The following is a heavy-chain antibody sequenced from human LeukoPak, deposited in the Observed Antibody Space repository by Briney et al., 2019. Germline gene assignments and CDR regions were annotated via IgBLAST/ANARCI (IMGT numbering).Heavy chain of an antibody. J-gene: IGHJ4*02. CDR1: GFTFSHYW. V-gene: IGHV3-7*01. CDR2: IKHDGSAK. CDR3: ARDTARGDFDY. D-gene: IGHD6-25*01. Sequence: GGSLRLSCAASGFTFSHYWMSWVRQAPGKGLEWVANIKHDGSAKYYVDSVKGRFTISRDNAKNSLFLQMNSLRAEDTSVYYCARDTARGDFDYWGRGTLVTVSS.